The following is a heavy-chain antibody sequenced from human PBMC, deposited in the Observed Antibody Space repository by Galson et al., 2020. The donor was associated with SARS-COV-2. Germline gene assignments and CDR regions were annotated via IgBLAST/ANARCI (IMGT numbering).Heavy chain of an antibody. CDR1: GGSISSYS. CDR3: ASRSTSGWYYDY. V-gene: IGHV4-4*07. J-gene: IGHJ4*02. D-gene: IGHD6-19*01. CDR2: FYNTEST. Sequence: ASETLSLTCTVSGGSISSYSWSWFRQPAGKGLEWIGRFYNTESTNYNTSLKSRITMSVDTAKNQFSLKLTSLTAADTAVYYCASRSTSGWYYDYWGQGTLVTVSS.